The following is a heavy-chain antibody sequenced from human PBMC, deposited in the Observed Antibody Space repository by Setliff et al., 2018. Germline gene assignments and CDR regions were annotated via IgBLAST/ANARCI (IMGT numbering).Heavy chain of an antibody. CDR3: ARVSGFLYMDV. Sequence: SETLSLTCTVSGGSISTYYWSWIRQPPGKGLEWIGYVYYSGIANYSPSLKSRLTISVDTSKNQFSLKLSSVTAADTAIYYCARVSGFLYMDVWGKGTTVTVSS. J-gene: IGHJ6*03. CDR2: VYYSGIA. D-gene: IGHD3-3*01. CDR1: GGSISTYY. V-gene: IGHV4-59*01.